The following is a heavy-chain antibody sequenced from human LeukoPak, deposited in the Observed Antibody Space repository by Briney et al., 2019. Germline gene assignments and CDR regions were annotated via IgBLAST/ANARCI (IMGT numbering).Heavy chain of an antibody. CDR3: ARGKAGRTEFDY. Sequence: PGRSRRLSCAASGFTFSSYAMHWVRQAPGKGLEWVAVISYDGGNKYYADSVKGRFTISRDNSKNTLYLQMNSLRAEDTAVYYCARGKAGRTEFDYWGQGTLVTVSS. D-gene: IGHD2-8*02. CDR2: ISYDGGNK. J-gene: IGHJ4*02. CDR1: GFTFSSYA. V-gene: IGHV3-30-3*01.